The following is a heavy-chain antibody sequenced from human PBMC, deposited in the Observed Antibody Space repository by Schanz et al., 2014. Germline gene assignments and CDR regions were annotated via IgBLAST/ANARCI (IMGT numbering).Heavy chain of an antibody. CDR3: ARDRLECGAECYSVEVFEI. V-gene: IGHV1-69*09. CDR2: IIPILGIA. D-gene: IGHD2-21*01. Sequence: VQLVQSGAEVKKPGASVKVSCRASGYPFTSDDITWVRQAPGQGLEWMGRIIPILGIANYAQKFQGRVTNTADKSTSTAYMELSSLTSEDTAVYYCARDRLECGAECYSVEVFEIWGQGTLVIVSS. CDR1: GYPFTSDD. J-gene: IGHJ4*02.